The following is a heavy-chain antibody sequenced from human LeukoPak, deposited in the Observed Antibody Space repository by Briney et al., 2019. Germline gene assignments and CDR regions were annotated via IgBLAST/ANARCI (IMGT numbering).Heavy chain of an antibody. CDR3: ARGGSSGWYSSLGY. CDR1: GGSISSGSYY. CDR2: ICTSGST. V-gene: IGHV4-61*02. D-gene: IGHD6-19*01. Sequence: TLSLTCTVSGGSISSGSYYWSWIRQPAGKGLEWIGRICTSGSTNYNPSLKSRVTISVDTSKNQFSLKLSSVTAADTAVYYCARGGSSGWYSSLGYWGQGTLVTVSS. J-gene: IGHJ4*02.